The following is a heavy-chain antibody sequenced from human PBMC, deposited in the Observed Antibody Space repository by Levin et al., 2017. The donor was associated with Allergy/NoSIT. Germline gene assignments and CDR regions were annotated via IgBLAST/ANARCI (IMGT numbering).Heavy chain of an antibody. D-gene: IGHD3-16*01. CDR1: GYTFTSYD. Sequence: GESLKISCKASGYTFTSYDINWVRQATGQGLEWMGWMNPNSGNTGYAQKFQGRVTMTRNTSISTAYMELSSLRSEDTAVYYCARSPGGRIRGWFDPWGQGTLVTVSS. CDR3: ARSPGGRIRGWFDP. J-gene: IGHJ5*02. CDR2: MNPNSGNT. V-gene: IGHV1-8*01.